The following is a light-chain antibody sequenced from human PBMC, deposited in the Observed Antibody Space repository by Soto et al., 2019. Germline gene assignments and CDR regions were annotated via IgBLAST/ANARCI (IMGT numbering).Light chain of an antibody. CDR1: QSVRSSY. Sequence: EIVLTQSPGTLSLSPGERATLSCRASQSVRSSYLAWYQQKPGQAPRLLIYGASSRATGFPDRFSGSGSGTDFTLTISRLEPEDFAVYYCQQYGSSWTFGQGTKVDIK. V-gene: IGKV3-20*01. CDR3: QQYGSSWT. J-gene: IGKJ1*01. CDR2: GAS.